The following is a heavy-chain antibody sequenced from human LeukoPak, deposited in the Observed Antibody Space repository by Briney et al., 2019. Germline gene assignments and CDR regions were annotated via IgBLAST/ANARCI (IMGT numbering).Heavy chain of an antibody. CDR3: ARDGRQGSPSIFDP. Sequence: ASVKVSCQASGYTFTTYGISWVRQAPGQGLEWMGWISAYSGNTNYAQKLQGRITMTTDTSTSTAYMELRSLRSDDTAMYYCARDGRQGSPSIFDPWGQGTLVTVSS. J-gene: IGHJ5*02. CDR1: GYTFTTYG. D-gene: IGHD1-26*01. CDR2: ISAYSGNT. V-gene: IGHV1-18*01.